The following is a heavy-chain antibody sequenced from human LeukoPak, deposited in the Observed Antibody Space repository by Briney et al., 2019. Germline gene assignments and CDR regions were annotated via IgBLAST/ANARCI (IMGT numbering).Heavy chain of an antibody. CDR2: IYYSGST. D-gene: IGHD2-15*01. J-gene: IGHJ4*02. CDR1: GGSISSYY. Sequence: PSETLSLTCTVSGGSISSYYWSWIRQPPGKGLEWIGYIYYSGSTNYNPSLKSRVTISVDTSKNQFSLKLSSVTAADTAVYYCARERYCSGGSCYRSFDYWGQGTLVTVSS. V-gene: IGHV4-59*12. CDR3: ARERYCSGGSCYRSFDY.